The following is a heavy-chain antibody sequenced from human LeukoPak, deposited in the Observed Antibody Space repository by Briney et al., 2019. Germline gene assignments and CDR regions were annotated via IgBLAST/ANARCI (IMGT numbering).Heavy chain of an antibody. D-gene: IGHD3-10*01. CDR3: AKSNGYGLVDI. CDR1: GGSISNYY. CDR2: IFYSGST. J-gene: IGHJ3*02. V-gene: IGHV4-39*07. Sequence: SETLSLTCTVSGGSISNYYWGWIHQPPGKGLEWIGNIFYSGSTYYSPSLKSRVTILLDTSRNQFSLKLNSVTAADTAVYYCAKSNGYGLVDIWGQGTMVTVSS.